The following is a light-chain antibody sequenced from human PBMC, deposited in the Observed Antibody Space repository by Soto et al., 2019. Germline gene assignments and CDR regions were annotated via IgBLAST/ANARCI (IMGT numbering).Light chain of an antibody. Sequence: ELAQPPSVSVSPGQTASITCSGDKLGDKYACWYQQKPGQSPVLVIYQDSKRPSGIPERFSGSNSGNTATLTISGTQAMDEADYYCQAWDSSTAVFGTGTKVTVL. CDR2: QDS. V-gene: IGLV3-1*01. CDR1: KLGDKY. J-gene: IGLJ1*01. CDR3: QAWDSSTAV.